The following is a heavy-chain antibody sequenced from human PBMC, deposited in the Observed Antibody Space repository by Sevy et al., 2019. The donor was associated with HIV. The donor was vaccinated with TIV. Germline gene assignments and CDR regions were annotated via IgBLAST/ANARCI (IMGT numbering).Heavy chain of an antibody. V-gene: IGHV3-30*04. CDR2: ISDDGNNK. Sequence: GGSLRLSCTASGFTFSTYAMYWVRQAPGKGLEWVAVISDDGNNKHYADSVKGRFTVSRDNSKNTLYLQMYSLRAEDTAVYYRASHYYDTTGYYYPLDYWGQGTLVTVSS. J-gene: IGHJ4*02. CDR3: ASHYYDTTGYYYPLDY. CDR1: GFTFSTYA. D-gene: IGHD3-22*01.